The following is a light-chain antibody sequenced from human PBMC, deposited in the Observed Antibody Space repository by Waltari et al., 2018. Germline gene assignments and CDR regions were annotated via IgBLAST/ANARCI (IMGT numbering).Light chain of an antibody. CDR2: GAS. CDR1: QSVSSN. Sequence: DIVMTQSPATLSVSPGDRATLPCRASQSVSSNLAWYQQKPGQAPRLLIYGASTRATGIPARFSGSGSGTEFTLTISSLQSEDFAVYYCQQYNNWPLTFGGGTKVEIK. J-gene: IGKJ4*01. CDR3: QQYNNWPLT. V-gene: IGKV3-15*01.